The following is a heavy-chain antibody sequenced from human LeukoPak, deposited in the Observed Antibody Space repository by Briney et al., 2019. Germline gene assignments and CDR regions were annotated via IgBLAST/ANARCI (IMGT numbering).Heavy chain of an antibody. D-gene: IGHD5-18*01. CDR1: GFTFSSYE. J-gene: IGHJ3*02. Sequence: PGGSLRLSCAASGFTFSSYEMNWVRQAPGKGLEWVSYISSSGSTMYYADSVKGRFTISRDNAKNSLSLQMNSLRAEDTAVYYCAREGRLDSYGFSGYAFDIWGQGTMVTVSS. CDR3: AREGRLDSYGFSGYAFDI. CDR2: ISSSGSTM. V-gene: IGHV3-48*03.